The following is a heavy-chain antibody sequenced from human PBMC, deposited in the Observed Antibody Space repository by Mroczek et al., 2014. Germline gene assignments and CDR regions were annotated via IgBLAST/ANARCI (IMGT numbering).Heavy chain of an antibody. V-gene: IGHV4-59*01. J-gene: IGHJ4*02. Sequence: QVQLQQWGPGLVKPSETLSLTCTVSGGSISSYYWSWIRQPPGKGLEWIGYIYYSGSTNYNPSLKSRVTISVDTSKNQFSLKLSSVTAADTAVYYCARAWYYYGSGAGSYFDYWGQGTLVTVSS. CDR3: ARAWYYYGSGAGSYFDY. CDR1: GGSISSYY. CDR2: IYYSGST. D-gene: IGHD3-10*01.